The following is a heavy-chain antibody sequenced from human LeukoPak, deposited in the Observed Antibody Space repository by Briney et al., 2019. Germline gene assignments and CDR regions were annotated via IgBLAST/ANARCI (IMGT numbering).Heavy chain of an antibody. Sequence: ASVKVSCKASGYTFTTYAMHWVRQAPGQGLEWMGWINAGNGNTKYSQKFQDRVTITRDTSANTAYMELSSLRSEDTAVYYCARDSTKKALVVPATPHYWGQGTLVTVTS. CDR3: ARDSTKKALVVPATPHY. D-gene: IGHD2-15*01. CDR2: INAGNGNT. V-gene: IGHV1-3*01. J-gene: IGHJ4*02. CDR1: GYTFTTYA.